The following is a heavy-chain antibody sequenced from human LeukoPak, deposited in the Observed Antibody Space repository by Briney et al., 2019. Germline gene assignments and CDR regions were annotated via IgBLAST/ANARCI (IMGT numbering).Heavy chain of an antibody. CDR1: GFTFSSYT. CDR2: ISSSSSYI. D-gene: IGHD5-18*01. Sequence: GGSLRLSCAASGFTFSSYTMNWVRQGPGKGLEWVSCISSSSSYIYYADSVKGRFTISRDNAKNSLYLQVNSLRAEDTAVYYCARGEDSYGPLHYYYYMDVWGKGTTVTVSS. CDR3: ARGEDSYGPLHYYYYMDV. J-gene: IGHJ6*03. V-gene: IGHV3-21*01.